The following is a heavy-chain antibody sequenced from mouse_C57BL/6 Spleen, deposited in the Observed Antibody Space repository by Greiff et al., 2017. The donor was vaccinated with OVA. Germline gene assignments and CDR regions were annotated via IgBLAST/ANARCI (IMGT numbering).Heavy chain of an antibody. J-gene: IGHJ2*01. CDR2: IDPSDSYT. CDR1: GYTFTSYW. Sequence: QVQLQQPGAELVMPGASVKLSCKASGYTFTSYWMHWVKQRPGQGLEWIGEIDPSDSYTNYNQKFKGKSTLTVDKSSSTASMQLSSLTSEDSAVYYCATYNYGSSSNYFDYWGQGTTLTVSS. CDR3: ATYNYGSSSNYFDY. V-gene: IGHV1-69*01. D-gene: IGHD1-1*01.